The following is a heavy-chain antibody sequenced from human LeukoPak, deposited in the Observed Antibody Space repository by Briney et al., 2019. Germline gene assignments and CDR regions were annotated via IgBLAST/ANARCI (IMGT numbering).Heavy chain of an antibody. V-gene: IGHV3-21*01. Sequence: GGSLRLSCAASGFTFSSYSMNWVRQAPGKGVKWVSSISSSSSYIYYADSVKGRFTISRDNAKNSLYLQMNSLRAEDTAVYYCAREVPNLVAVPNDYWGQGTLVTVSS. CDR1: GFTFSSYS. CDR2: ISSSSSYI. D-gene: IGHD6-19*01. J-gene: IGHJ4*02. CDR3: AREVPNLVAVPNDY.